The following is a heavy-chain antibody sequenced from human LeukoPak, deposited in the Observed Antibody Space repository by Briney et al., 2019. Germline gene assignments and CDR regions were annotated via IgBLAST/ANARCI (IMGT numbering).Heavy chain of an antibody. CDR2: IYYSGST. CDR3: ARAGGYCSGGSCLLYYYYGMDV. Sequence: SETLSLTCTVSGGSVGSGSYYWSWIRQPPGKGLGWIGYIYYSGSTNYNPSLKSRVTISVDTSKNQFSLKLSSVTAADTAVYYCARAGGYCSGGSCLLYYYYGMDVWGQGTTVTVSS. CDR1: GGSVGSGSYY. D-gene: IGHD2-15*01. V-gene: IGHV4-61*01. J-gene: IGHJ6*02.